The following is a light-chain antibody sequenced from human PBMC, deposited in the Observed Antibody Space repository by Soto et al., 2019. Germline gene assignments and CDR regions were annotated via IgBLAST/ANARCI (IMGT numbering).Light chain of an antibody. Sequence: EIVLTQSPCTLSLSPGERATLSCRASQSVSSSYLAWYQQKPGHAPRLLIYGASSRATGIPDRFSGSGSGTDFSLTISSLEPEDFAVYFCQQFDGSPYTFGQGTKLEIK. CDR1: QSVSSSY. V-gene: IGKV3-20*01. CDR2: GAS. J-gene: IGKJ2*01. CDR3: QQFDGSPYT.